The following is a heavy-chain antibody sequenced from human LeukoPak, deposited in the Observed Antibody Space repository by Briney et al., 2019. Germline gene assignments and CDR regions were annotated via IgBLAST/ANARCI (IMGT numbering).Heavy chain of an antibody. CDR1: GFTVSSNY. V-gene: IGHV3-53*01. Sequence: GGSLRLSCAASGFTVSSNYMSWVRQAPGKGLEWVSVIYSGGSTYYADSVKGRFTISRDNSKNTLYLQMNSLRAEDTAVYYCARRGITIFGVVTEFDYWGQGTLVTVSS. CDR2: IYSGGST. D-gene: IGHD3-3*01. CDR3: ARRGITIFGVVTEFDY. J-gene: IGHJ4*02.